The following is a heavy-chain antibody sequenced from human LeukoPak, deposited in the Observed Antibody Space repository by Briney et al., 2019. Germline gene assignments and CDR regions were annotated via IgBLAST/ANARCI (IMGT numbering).Heavy chain of an antibody. CDR1: GFTFSSYS. CDR3: ASSGSYRFDY. Sequence: GGSLRLSCSASGFTFSSYSMNWVRQAPGKGLEWISYITSRSSPIYYADSVKGRFTISRDNAKNSLYLQMNSLRDEDTAVYYCASSGSYRFDYWGQGTLVTVSS. D-gene: IGHD1-26*01. V-gene: IGHV3-48*02. J-gene: IGHJ4*02. CDR2: ITSRSSPI.